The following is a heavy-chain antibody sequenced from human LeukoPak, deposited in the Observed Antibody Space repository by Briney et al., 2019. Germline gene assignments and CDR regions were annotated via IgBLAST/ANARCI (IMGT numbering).Heavy chain of an antibody. J-gene: IGHJ4*02. Sequence: PGGSLRLSCAASGFRFSNSWMTWVRQAPGKGLEWVANIKQDGSEKYYVDSVKGRFTISRDNAKNSLYLQMNSLRAEDTAVYYCARDKAAAGNIDYWGQGTLVTVSS. V-gene: IGHV3-7*01. CDR1: GFRFSNSW. CDR2: IKQDGSEK. D-gene: IGHD6-13*01. CDR3: ARDKAAAGNIDY.